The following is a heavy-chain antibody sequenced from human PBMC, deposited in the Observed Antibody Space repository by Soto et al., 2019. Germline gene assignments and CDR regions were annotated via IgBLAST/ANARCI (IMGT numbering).Heavy chain of an antibody. J-gene: IGHJ4*02. CDR3: ARDGEFRYSYGTYYFAY. Sequence: GGSLRLACAASGFTFSSYAMHWVRQAPGKGLEWVAVISYDGSNKYYADSVKGRFTISRDNSKNTLYLQMNSLRAEDTAVYYCARDGEFRYSYGTYYFAYWGQGTLVTVSS. V-gene: IGHV3-30-3*01. CDR2: ISYDGSNK. CDR1: GFTFSSYA. D-gene: IGHD5-18*01.